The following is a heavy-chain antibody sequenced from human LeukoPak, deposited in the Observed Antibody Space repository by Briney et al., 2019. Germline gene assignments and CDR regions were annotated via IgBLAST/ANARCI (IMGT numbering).Heavy chain of an antibody. J-gene: IGHJ4*02. V-gene: IGHV3-23*01. CDR2: ISGSGGST. Sequence: GGSLRLSCAAPGFTFSSYAMSGVRQAPGKGLEWVSAISGSGGSTYYADSVKGRFTISRDNSKNTLYLQMNSLRAEDTAVYYCANIILAVASPDYWGQGTLVTVSS. CDR3: ANIILAVASPDY. CDR1: GFTFSSYA. D-gene: IGHD6-19*01.